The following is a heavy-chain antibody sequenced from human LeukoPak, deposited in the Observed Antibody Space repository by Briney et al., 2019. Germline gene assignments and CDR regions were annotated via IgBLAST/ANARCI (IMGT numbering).Heavy chain of an antibody. V-gene: IGHV3-15*01. D-gene: IGHD1-26*01. CDR3: TTGDHKWELPDRFGY. CDR2: IKSKTDGGTT. Sequence: GGSLRLSCAASGFTFSNAWMSWVRQAPGKGLEWVGRIKSKTDGGTTDYAAPVKGRFTISRDDSKNTLYLQMNSLKTEDTAVYYCTTGDHKWELPDRFGYWGQGTLVTVSS. CDR1: GFTFSNAW. J-gene: IGHJ4*02.